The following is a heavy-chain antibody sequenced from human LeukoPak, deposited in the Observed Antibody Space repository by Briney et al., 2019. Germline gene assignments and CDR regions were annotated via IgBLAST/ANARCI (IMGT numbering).Heavy chain of an antibody. CDR2: IKNKGDGGTT. D-gene: IGHD1-26*01. Sequence: PGGSLRLSCAASGFTFNKAWMSWVRLAPGKGLEWVGRIKNKGDGGTTDYAAPVKGTFTASRDDSKRTLYMQMHSLKTEDTDVYYCDTSGTPFEFWGQGTLVTVSS. V-gene: IGHV3-15*01. J-gene: IGHJ4*02. CDR1: GFTFNKAW. CDR3: DTSGTPFEF.